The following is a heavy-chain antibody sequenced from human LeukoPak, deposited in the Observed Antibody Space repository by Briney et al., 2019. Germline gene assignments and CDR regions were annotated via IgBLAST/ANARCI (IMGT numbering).Heavy chain of an antibody. CDR3: ARGLIYSSGWYDY. D-gene: IGHD6-19*01. CDR2: ISSSSSYI. CDR1: GFTFSSYS. Sequence: PGGSLRLSCAASGFTFSSYSMNSVRQAPGKGLEWVSSISSSSSYIYYADSVKGRFTISRDNAKNSLYLQMNSLRAEDTAVYYCARGLIYSSGWYDYWGQGTLVTVSS. J-gene: IGHJ4*02. V-gene: IGHV3-21*01.